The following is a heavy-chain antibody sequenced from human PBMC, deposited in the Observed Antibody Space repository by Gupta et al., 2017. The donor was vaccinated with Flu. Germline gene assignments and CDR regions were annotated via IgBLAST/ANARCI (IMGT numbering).Heavy chain of an antibody. J-gene: IGHJ5*02. CDR1: GFTSSSNR. V-gene: IGHV3-21*01. CDR2: ISSSGTYI. D-gene: IGHD2-2*01. Sequence: EVQLVESGGGLVKPGGSLRLSCAASGFTSSSNRMNWVRQAPGKGLEWVSSISSSGTYIYYADSVKGRFTISRDNAKNSLYLQMNSLRAEDTAVYYCARGPQGYWSPTSCHSNWFDPWGQGTLVTVSS. CDR3: ARGPQGYWSPTSCHSNWFDP.